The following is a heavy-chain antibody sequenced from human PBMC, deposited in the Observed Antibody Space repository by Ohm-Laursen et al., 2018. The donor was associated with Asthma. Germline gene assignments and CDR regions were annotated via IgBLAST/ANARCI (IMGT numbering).Heavy chain of an antibody. J-gene: IGHJ3*02. D-gene: IGHD4-23*01. Sequence: GSLRLSCTATGYTFSRYSIHWVRQIPGKGLEWVASISTASTFIYYADSVRGRFTTSRDNANDLVYLQMNDLRAEDTAVYYCAKASTRWAFDIWGQGTMVTVSS. CDR1: GYTFSRYS. CDR3: AKASTRWAFDI. CDR2: ISTASTFI. V-gene: IGHV3-21*01.